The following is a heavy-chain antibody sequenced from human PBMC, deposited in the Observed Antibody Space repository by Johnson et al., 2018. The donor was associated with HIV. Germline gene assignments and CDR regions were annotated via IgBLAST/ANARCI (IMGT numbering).Heavy chain of an antibody. J-gene: IGHJ3*02. CDR3: ASDFGLFLGKDDAFDI. CDR2: ISYDGSNK. Sequence: QVQLVESGGGVVQPGRSLRLSCAASGFTFTSYTMHWVRQAPGKGLEWVALISYDGSNKYYADSVKGRFTISRDNSKNTLYLPMNSLRAEDTAVYYCASDFGLFLGKDDAFDIWGQGTMVTVSS. CDR1: GFTFTSYT. D-gene: IGHD7-27*01. V-gene: IGHV3-30-3*01.